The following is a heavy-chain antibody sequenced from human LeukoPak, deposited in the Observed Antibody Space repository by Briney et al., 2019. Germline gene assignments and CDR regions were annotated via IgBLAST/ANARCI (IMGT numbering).Heavy chain of an antibody. D-gene: IGHD2-15*01. CDR1: GGTFSSYA. Sequence: ASVKVSCKASGGTFSSYAISWVRQAPGQGREWMGGIIPIFGTANYAQKFQGRVTITPDESTSTAYMELSSLRSEDTAVYYCARHDPVGYYQHGMDVWGQGTTVTVSS. CDR2: IIPIFGTA. J-gene: IGHJ6*02. CDR3: ARHDPVGYYQHGMDV. V-gene: IGHV1-69*13.